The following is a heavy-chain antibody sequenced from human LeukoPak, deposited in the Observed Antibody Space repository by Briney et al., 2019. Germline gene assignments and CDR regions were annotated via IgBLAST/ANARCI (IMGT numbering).Heavy chain of an antibody. CDR2: MNPNSGNT. CDR3: ARGPHVMYYDFWSGYYYYFDY. CDR1: GYTFTSYD. V-gene: IGHV1-8*03. D-gene: IGHD3-3*01. J-gene: IGHJ4*02. Sequence: ASVKVSCKASGYTFTSYDINWVRQATGQGLEWMGWMNPNSGNTGYAQKFQGRVTITRNNSISTAYMELSSLRSEDTAVYYCARGPHVMYYDFWSGYYYYFDYWGQGTLVTVSS.